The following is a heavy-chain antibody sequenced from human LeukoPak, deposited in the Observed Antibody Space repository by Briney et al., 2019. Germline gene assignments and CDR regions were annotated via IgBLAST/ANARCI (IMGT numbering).Heavy chain of an antibody. CDR1: GFTFSSYE. D-gene: IGHD5-24*01. Sequence: GGSLRHSCAASGFTFSSYEMNWVRQAPGKGLEWVSYISRSGSTIYYADSVKGRFTISRDNAKNSLYLQMNSLRAEDTAVYYCARDGRMATTDTEQFDYWGQGTLVTVSS. CDR3: ARDGRMATTDTEQFDY. J-gene: IGHJ4*02. V-gene: IGHV3-48*03. CDR2: ISRSGSTI.